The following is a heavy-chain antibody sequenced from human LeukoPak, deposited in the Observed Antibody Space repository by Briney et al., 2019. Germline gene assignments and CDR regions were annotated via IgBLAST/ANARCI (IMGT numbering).Heavy chain of an antibody. CDR3: ARDLWGLDS. Sequence: SSETLSLTXTVSGGSISSGDYFWSWIRQPPGEGLEWIGNIYYNGNTYYNPSLESRGTISVDTFKNQFSLKLNSVTAADTAVSYCARDLWGLDSWGQGTLVTVSS. J-gene: IGHJ4*02. D-gene: IGHD7-27*01. V-gene: IGHV4-30-4*01. CDR1: GGSISSGDYF. CDR2: IYYNGNT.